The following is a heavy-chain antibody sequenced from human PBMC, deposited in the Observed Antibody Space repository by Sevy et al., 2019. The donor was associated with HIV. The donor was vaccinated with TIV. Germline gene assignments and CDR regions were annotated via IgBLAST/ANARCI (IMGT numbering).Heavy chain of an antibody. J-gene: IGHJ3*02. CDR3: AKPGAWFGESPDAFDI. CDR2: IWYDGSNK. CDR1: GFTFSSYG. D-gene: IGHD3-10*01. Sequence: GGSLRLSCAASGFTFSSYGMHWVRQAPGKGVEWVAVIWYDGSNKYYADSVKGRFTISRDNSKNTLYLQMNSLRAEDTAVYYCAKPGAWFGESPDAFDIWGQGTMVTVSS. V-gene: IGHV3-33*06.